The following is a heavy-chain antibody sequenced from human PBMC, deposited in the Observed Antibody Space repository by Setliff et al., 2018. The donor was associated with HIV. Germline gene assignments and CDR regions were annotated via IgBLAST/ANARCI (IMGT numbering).Heavy chain of an antibody. Sequence: ASVKVSCKASGYTFSSYGISWVRQAPGQGLQWVGWTSGYNGNTHYAQNVQGRVTMTTDTSTNTAYMDLRSLRSDDTAVYYCTKDGLAAGARAFDIWGQGTMVTVSS. CDR3: TKDGLAAGARAFDI. D-gene: IGHD6-13*01. CDR2: TSGYNGNT. V-gene: IGHV1-18*01. CDR1: GYTFSSYG. J-gene: IGHJ3*02.